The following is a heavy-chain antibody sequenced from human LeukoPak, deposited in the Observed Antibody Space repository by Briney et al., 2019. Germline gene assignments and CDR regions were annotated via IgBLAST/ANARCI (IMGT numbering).Heavy chain of an antibody. CDR2: ISVINNANT. V-gene: IGHV1-18*01. D-gene: IGHD2-21*02. Sequence: ASVKVSCKASGYTFSSYGINWVRQAPGQGLEWMGWISVINNANTRYAQNFQGRLTMTTDTSTTTAYKELRSLRSDDTAVYYCSREFPFCGADCFSGVFDIWGQGTMVTVS. CDR3: SREFPFCGADCFSGVFDI. CDR1: GYTFSSYG. J-gene: IGHJ3*02.